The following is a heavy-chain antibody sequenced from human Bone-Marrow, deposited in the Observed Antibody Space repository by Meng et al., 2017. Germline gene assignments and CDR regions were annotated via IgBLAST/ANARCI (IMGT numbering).Heavy chain of an antibody. V-gene: IGHV4-34*01. CDR1: CGSFSGYY. Sequence: QVQLQEWGSGLLRPSDTLSLTCAVYCGSFSGYYWSWIRQPPGKGLEWIGEINHSGSTNYNPSLKSRVTISVDTSKNQFSLKLSSVTAADTAVYYCARDNTMIGSFDYWGQGTLVTVSS. D-gene: IGHD3-22*01. J-gene: IGHJ4*02. CDR3: ARDNTMIGSFDY. CDR2: INHSGST.